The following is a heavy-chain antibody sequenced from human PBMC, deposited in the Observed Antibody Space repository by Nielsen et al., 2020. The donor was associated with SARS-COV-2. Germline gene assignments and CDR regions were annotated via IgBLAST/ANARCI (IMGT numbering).Heavy chain of an antibody. CDR1: GITYINYG. V-gene: IGHV3-7*05. Sequence: GESLKISCEASGITYINYGMSWVRQAPGKGLEWVAMVNLDATGKYYLDSVKGRFSISRDNARNSLFLQLNSLRADDTAFYYCVRDAGWGAMDVWGPGTTVTVSS. J-gene: IGHJ6*02. CDR3: VRDAGWGAMDV. CDR2: VNLDATGK. D-gene: IGHD3-16*01.